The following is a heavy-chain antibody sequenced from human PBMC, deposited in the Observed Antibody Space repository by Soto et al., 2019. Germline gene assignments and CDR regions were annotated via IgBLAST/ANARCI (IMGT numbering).Heavy chain of an antibody. J-gene: IGHJ5*02. CDR1: GVSISNQY. D-gene: IGHD2-2*03. CDR3: ARVGVDVVQVPTAMGWFDP. CDR2: IYYSGST. V-gene: IGHV4-59*11. Sequence: PSETLSLTCTVSGVSISNQYWSWVRPPPGGGLEWIGYIYYSGSTDYNPSLKSRVTISIDTSKNQFSLKLSSVTAADTAVYYCARVGVDVVQVPTAMGWFDPWGQGTLVTVSS.